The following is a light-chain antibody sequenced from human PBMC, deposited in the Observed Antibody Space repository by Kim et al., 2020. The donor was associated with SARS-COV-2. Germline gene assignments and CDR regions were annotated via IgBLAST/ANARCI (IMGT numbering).Light chain of an antibody. CDR1: SSDVGGYNY. J-gene: IGLJ2*01. CDR2: DVS. CDR3: SSYTSSSTVA. V-gene: IGLV2-14*03. Sequence: GQSITISCTGTSSDVGGYNYVSWYQQHPGKAPKLMIYDVSNRPSGVSNRFSGSKSDNTASLTISGLQAEDEADYYCSSYTSSSTVAFGGGTQLTVL.